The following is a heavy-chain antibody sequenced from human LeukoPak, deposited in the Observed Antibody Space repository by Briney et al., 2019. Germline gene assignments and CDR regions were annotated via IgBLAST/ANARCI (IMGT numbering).Heavy chain of an antibody. D-gene: IGHD2-8*01. CDR2: INHSGST. CDR1: GESLSGNY. V-gene: IGHV4-34*01. J-gene: IGHJ4*02. Sequence: SETLSLTCGVHGESLSGNYWIWIRQSPERGLEWLGEINHSGSTKYNPSLESRVTISIDTSSKQITLNLNSVTTADTAVYYCARHAPGSRGVDYWGQGTLVTVSS. CDR3: ARHAPGSRGVDY.